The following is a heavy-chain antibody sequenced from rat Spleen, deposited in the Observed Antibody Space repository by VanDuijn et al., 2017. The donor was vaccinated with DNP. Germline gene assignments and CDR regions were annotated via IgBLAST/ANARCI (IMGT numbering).Heavy chain of an antibody. D-gene: IGHD1-9*01. CDR3: ARGVSSYYGYNSYWYFDF. Sequence: EVQLQESGSGLVKPSQSLSLTCSVTGYSITSNYWGWIRKFPGNKMEYIGHISYSGSTNYNPSLRSRISITRDTSKNHFFRHLNAVTTEDTAPYYCARGVSSYYGYNSYWYFDFWGPGTMVTVSS. J-gene: IGHJ1*01. V-gene: IGHV3-1*01. CDR1: GYSITSNY. CDR2: ISYSGST.